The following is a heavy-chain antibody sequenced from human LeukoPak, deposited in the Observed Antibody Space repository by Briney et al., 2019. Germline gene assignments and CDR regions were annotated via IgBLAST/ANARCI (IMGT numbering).Heavy chain of an antibody. J-gene: IGHJ4*02. CDR3: ARDLGIAAAGTEFDY. CDR1: GFTFSSYS. V-gene: IGHV3-21*01. Sequence: PGGSLRLSCAASGFTFSSYSMNWVRQAPEKGLEWVSSISSSSSYIYYADSVKGRFTISRDNAKNSLYLQMNSLRAEDTAVYYCARDLGIAAAGTEFDYWGQGTLVTVSS. D-gene: IGHD6-13*01. CDR2: ISSSSSYI.